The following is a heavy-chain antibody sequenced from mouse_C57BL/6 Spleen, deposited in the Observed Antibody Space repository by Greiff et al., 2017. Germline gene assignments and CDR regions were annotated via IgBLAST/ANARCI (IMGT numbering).Heavy chain of an antibody. D-gene: IGHD1-1*01. V-gene: IGHV1-15*01. CDR3: TRSPITTVVVSYYAMDY. Sequence: SGAELVRPGASVTLSCKASGYTFTDYEMHWVKQTPVHGLEWIGAIDPETGGTAYNQKFKGKAILTADKSSSTAYMERRCLTSEDSAFYYCTRSPITTVVVSYYAMDYWGQGTSVTVSS. CDR2: IDPETGGT. CDR1: GYTFTDYE. J-gene: IGHJ4*01.